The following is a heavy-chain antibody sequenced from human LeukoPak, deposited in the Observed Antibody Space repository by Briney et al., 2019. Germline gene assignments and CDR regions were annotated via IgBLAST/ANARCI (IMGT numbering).Heavy chain of an antibody. CDR1: GGSISSYY. CDR2: IYYSGST. Sequence: KPSETLSLTCTVSGGSISSYYWSWIRQPPGKGLEWIGYIYYSGSTNYNPSLKSRVTISVDTSKNQFSLKLSSVTAADTAVYYCATISPRFGGIQHWGQGTLVTVSS. V-gene: IGHV4-59*01. J-gene: IGHJ1*01. CDR3: ATISPRFGGIQH. D-gene: IGHD3-10*01.